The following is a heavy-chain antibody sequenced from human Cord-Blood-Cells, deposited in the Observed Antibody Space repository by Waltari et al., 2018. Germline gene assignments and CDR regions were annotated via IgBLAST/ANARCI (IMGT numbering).Heavy chain of an antibody. D-gene: IGHD3-16*01. Sequence: QLQLQESGPGLVKPSETLSLTCTVSGGSISSSSYYWGWIRQPPGTGLEWIGSIYYSGSTYYNPSLKSRVTISVDTSKNQFSLKLSSVTAADTAVYYCARSGGTFDYWGQGTLVTVSS. CDR3: ARSGGTFDY. J-gene: IGHJ4*02. V-gene: IGHV4-39*01. CDR2: IYYSGST. CDR1: GGSISSSSYY.